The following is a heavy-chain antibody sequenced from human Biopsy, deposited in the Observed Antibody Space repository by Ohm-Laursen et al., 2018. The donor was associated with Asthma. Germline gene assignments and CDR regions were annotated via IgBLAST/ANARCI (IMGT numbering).Heavy chain of an antibody. D-gene: IGHD4-17*01. CDR1: GAYIETPDYH. J-gene: IGHJ6*02. CDR3: AIVASYGAVYFGIDV. Sequence: TLSLTCTVSGAYIETPDYHWSWIRQSPGKGREWMGFVFYSGTTHYSRSLERRLYISIDTARNEFSMRLRSLTAADTAVYFCAIVASYGAVYFGIDVWGPGTTVSV. V-gene: IGHV4-30-4*01. CDR2: VFYSGTT.